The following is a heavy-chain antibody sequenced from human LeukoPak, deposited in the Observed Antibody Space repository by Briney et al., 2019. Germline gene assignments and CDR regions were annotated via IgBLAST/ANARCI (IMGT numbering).Heavy chain of an antibody. V-gene: IGHV4-59*01. J-gene: IGHJ6*03. CDR1: GGSISSYY. Sequence: PSETLSLTCTVSGGSISSYYWSWIRPPPGKGLEWIGYIYYSGSTNYNPSLKSRVTISVDTSKNQFSLKLSSVTAADTAVYYCARGGVYYDFWSGYYTTGLYYMDVWGKGTTVTVSS. D-gene: IGHD3-3*01. CDR2: IYYSGST. CDR3: ARGGVYYDFWSGYYTTGLYYMDV.